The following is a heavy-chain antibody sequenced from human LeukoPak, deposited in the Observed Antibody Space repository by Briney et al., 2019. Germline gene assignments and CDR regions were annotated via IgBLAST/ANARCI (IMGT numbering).Heavy chain of an antibody. CDR3: ARSGSYPPRDFDY. CDR2: IYYSGST. V-gene: IGHV4-61*01. D-gene: IGHD1-26*01. CDR1: GGSTSSGSYY. J-gene: IGHJ4*02. Sequence: SETLSLTCTVSGGSTSSGSYYWSWIRQPPGKGLEWIGYIYYSGSTNYNPSLKSRVTISVDTSKNQFSLKLSSVTAADTAVYYCARSGSYPPRDFDYWGQGTLVTVSS.